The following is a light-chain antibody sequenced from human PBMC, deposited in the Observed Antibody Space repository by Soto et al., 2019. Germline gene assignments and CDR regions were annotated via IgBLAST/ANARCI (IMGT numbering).Light chain of an antibody. Sequence: QSVLTQPPSASGSPGQSVAISCTGTSSDVGGYNYVSWYQQHPGKAPKLMIYEVNKRPSGVPDRFSGSKSGNTASLTVSGLQAEDEADYYCSSYAGSSTPLYVFGTGTKVTVL. CDR1: SSDVGGYNY. CDR2: EVN. V-gene: IGLV2-8*01. CDR3: SSYAGSSTPLYV. J-gene: IGLJ1*01.